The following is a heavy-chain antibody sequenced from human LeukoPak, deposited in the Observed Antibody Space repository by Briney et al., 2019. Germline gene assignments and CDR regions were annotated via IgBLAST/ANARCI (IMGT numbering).Heavy chain of an antibody. CDR2: ISSSGSTI. CDR3: ARDGTAMAPGGY. D-gene: IGHD5-18*01. V-gene: IGHV3-48*04. Sequence: PGGSLRLSCAASGFTFSSYAMNWVRQAPGKGLEWVSYISSSGSTIYYADSVKGRFTISRDNAKNSLYLQMNSLRAEDTAVYYCARDGTAMAPGGYWGQGTLVTVSS. CDR1: GFTFSSYA. J-gene: IGHJ4*02.